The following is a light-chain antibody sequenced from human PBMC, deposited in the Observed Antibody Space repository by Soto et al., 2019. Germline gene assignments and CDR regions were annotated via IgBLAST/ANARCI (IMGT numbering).Light chain of an antibody. CDR2: AAS. V-gene: IGKV1-39*01. J-gene: IGKJ5*01. Sequence: DIQMTQSPSSLPASVGDRVTITCRASQSISSYLNWYQQKPGKAPKLLIYAASTLQSGVPSRFSGRGSGTDFALTISSIQPEDFATYYCQQSYSAPPITFGQGTRLEIK. CDR3: QQSYSAPPIT. CDR1: QSISSY.